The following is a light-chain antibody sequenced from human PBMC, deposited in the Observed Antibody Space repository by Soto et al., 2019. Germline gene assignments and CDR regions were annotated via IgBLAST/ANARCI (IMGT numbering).Light chain of an antibody. CDR1: QGISSY. CDR3: QQYYSFPWT. V-gene: IGKV1-8*01. J-gene: IGKJ1*01. CDR2: AAS. Sequence: IQMTHSPSSVCAAVGDRFTITCRASQGISSYLAWYQQKPGKAPELLIYAASTLQSGVPSRFSGSGYGTDFNLTISCLQSEDFATYYCQQYYSFPWTFGQGTKVDIK.